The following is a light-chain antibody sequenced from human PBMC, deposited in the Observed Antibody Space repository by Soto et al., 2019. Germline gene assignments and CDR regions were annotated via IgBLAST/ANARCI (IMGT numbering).Light chain of an antibody. V-gene: IGKV3-15*01. CDR2: GAS. CDR3: QQYNNWPIT. CDR1: QSLGSD. J-gene: IGKJ5*01. Sequence: EIVMTQSPGTLSLSPGDTATLSCRASQSLGSDLAWYQQKPGQAPRLLIYGASTRATGLPARFSGSGSGTDFTLTISSLQSEDFAVYYCQQYNNWPITFGQGTRLEIK.